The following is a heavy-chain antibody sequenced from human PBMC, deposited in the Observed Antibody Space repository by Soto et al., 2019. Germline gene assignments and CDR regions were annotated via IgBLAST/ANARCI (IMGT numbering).Heavy chain of an antibody. Sequence: GGSLRLSCVASGFTLSDYYMNWIRQAPGKGLEWVSYISSDTSAMYYADSVKGRFTISRDNAKNSLYLQMNSLRAEDTAIYYCARDDFSAPDAFDVWGLGTMVTVSS. CDR2: ISSDTSAM. CDR1: GFTLSDYY. D-gene: IGHD2-21*01. V-gene: IGHV3-11*01. CDR3: ARDDFSAPDAFDV. J-gene: IGHJ3*01.